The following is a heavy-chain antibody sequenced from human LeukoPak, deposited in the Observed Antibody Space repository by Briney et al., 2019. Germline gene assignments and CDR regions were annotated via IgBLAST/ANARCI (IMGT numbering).Heavy chain of an antibody. J-gene: IGHJ4*02. V-gene: IGHV3-21*01. Sequence: GGSLRLSCAASGLTFSSYSMNWVRQAPGKGLEWVSSISSSSSYIYYADSVKGRFTISRDNAKNSLYLQMNSLRAEDTAVYYCARGRGIAVYYFDYWGQGTLVTVSS. CDR1: GLTFSSYS. CDR2: ISSSSSYI. CDR3: ARGRGIAVYYFDY. D-gene: IGHD6-19*01.